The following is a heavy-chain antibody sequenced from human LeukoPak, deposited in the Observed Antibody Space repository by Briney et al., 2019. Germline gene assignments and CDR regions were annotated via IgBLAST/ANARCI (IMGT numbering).Heavy chain of an antibody. J-gene: IGHJ4*02. CDR2: IYYSGST. D-gene: IGHD3-10*01. V-gene: IGHV4-59*01. Sequence: PSETLSLTCTVSGGSIRSYYWSWIRQPPGKGLEWIGYIYYSGSTNYNPSLKSRVTISVDTSKNQFSLKLSSVTAADTAVYYCARQGAMYYYGSGSPYYFDYWGQGTLVTVSS. CDR3: ARQGAMYYYGSGSPYYFDY. CDR1: GGSIRSYY.